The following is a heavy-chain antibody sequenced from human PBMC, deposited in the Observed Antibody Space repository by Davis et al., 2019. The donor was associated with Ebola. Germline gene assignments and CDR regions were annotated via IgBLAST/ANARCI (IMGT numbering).Heavy chain of an antibody. J-gene: IGHJ4*02. CDR3: ARETTGFLEWLDY. CDR2: INSDGTRI. V-gene: IGHV3-74*01. CDR1: RFTFTRFTFSSSW. D-gene: IGHD3-3*01. Sequence: PGGSLRLSCAASRFTFTRFTFSSSWMHWVRQAPGKGLMWVSHINSDGTRITYADSVKGRFTISRDNAKNTPYLQMSSLRAEDTAVYYCARETTGFLEWLDYWGPGTRVTVSS.